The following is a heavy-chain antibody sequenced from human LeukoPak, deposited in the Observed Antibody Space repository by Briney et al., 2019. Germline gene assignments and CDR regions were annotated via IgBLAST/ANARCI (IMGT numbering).Heavy chain of an antibody. D-gene: IGHD3-10*01. Sequence: SETLSLTCTVSGGSISSYYWSWIRQPPGKGLEWIGYIYYSGSTNYNPSLKSRVTISVDTSKNQFSLKLSSVTAADTAAYYCARDDTPTSGGESYGMDVWGQGTTVTVSS. CDR1: GGSISSYY. CDR3: ARDDTPTSGGESYGMDV. CDR2: IYYSGST. J-gene: IGHJ6*02. V-gene: IGHV4-59*01.